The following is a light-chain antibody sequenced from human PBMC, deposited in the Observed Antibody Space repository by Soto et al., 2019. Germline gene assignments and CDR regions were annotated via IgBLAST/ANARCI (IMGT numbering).Light chain of an antibody. Sequence: QSPLTQPASVSWSPGQSITISCTGTTSDIGTYSYVSWYQQHAGKAPKLIIYEVSHRPSGVSNRFSGSKSGSTASLTISGLQAEDEAHYCCSSTGISTLLFATGTKVTVL. CDR3: CSSTGISTLL. CDR1: TSDIGTYSY. V-gene: IGLV2-14*01. J-gene: IGLJ1*01. CDR2: EVS.